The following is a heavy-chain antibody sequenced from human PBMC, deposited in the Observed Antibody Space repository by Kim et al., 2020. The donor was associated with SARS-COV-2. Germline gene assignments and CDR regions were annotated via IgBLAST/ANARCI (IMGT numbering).Heavy chain of an antibody. D-gene: IGHD3-10*01. V-gene: IGHV4-39*01. Sequence: SETLSLTCTVSGGSISSSSYYWGWIRQPPGKGLEWIGSIYYSGNTYYNPSLKSRVTISVDTSKNQFSLRLTSVTAADTAVYYCARHEPWHYYGSRPGAFDIWRQGTMVTVSS. J-gene: IGHJ3*02. CDR3: ARHEPWHYYGSRPGAFDI. CDR1: GGSISSSSYY. CDR2: IYYSGNT.